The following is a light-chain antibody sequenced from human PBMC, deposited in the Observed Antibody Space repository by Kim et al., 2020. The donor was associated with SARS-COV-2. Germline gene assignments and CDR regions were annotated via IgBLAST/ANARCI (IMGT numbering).Light chain of an antibody. Sequence: SVALGQTARITCGGNNSGSKNVHWYQQKPGQAPVLVIDRDSNRPSGIPERFSGSNSGNTATLTISRAQAGDEADYYCQVWDSSTVVFGGGTQLTVL. CDR3: QVWDSSTVV. J-gene: IGLJ2*01. V-gene: IGLV3-9*01. CDR1: NSGSKN. CDR2: RDS.